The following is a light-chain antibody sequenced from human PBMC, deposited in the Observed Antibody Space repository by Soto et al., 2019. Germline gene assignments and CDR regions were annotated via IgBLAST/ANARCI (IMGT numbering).Light chain of an antibody. V-gene: IGKV1-33*01. CDR3: QQFDNFPRAIT. CDR2: GSS. Sequence: DIQMTQSPSSLSASVGDRVTITCQASQDISNYLNWYQQKPGKAPKLLIYGSSNLETGVPSRFSGSGSGTDFTFTISSLQPEDIATYYCQQFDNFPRAITFGQGTRLERK. CDR1: QDISNY. J-gene: IGKJ5*01.